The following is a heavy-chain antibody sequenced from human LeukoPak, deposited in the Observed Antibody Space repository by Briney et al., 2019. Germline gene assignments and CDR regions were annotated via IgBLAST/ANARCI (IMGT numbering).Heavy chain of an antibody. D-gene: IGHD5-24*01. Sequence: GGSLRLSCAASGFTFSSYGMHWVRQAPGKGLEWVAFKRYDGSNKYYADSVKGRFTISRDNSKNTLYLQMNSLRAEDTAVYYCAKDRSKWEMATITLDYWGQGTLVTVSS. CDR2: KRYDGSNK. CDR3: AKDRSKWEMATITLDY. V-gene: IGHV3-30*02. J-gene: IGHJ4*02. CDR1: GFTFSSYG.